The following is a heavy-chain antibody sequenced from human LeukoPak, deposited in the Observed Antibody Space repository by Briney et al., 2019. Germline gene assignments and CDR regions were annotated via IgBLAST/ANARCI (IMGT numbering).Heavy chain of an antibody. Sequence: SQTLSLTCAVSGGSISSGGYSWSWIRQPPGKGLEWIGYIYHSGSTNYNPSLKSRVTISVDTSKNQFSLKLSSVTAADTAVYYCAHIKGPTDYYDSSGYYPKPYYYYYYGMDVWGQGTTVTVSS. D-gene: IGHD3-22*01. CDR2: IYHSGST. CDR3: AHIKGPTDYYDSSGYYPKPYYYYYYGMDV. J-gene: IGHJ6*02. V-gene: IGHV4-30-2*01. CDR1: GGSISSGGYS.